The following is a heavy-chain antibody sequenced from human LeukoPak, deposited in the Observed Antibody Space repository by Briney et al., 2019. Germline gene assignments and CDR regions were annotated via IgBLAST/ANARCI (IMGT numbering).Heavy chain of an antibody. CDR3: AKGRGSYFYFDY. V-gene: IGHV3-23*01. Sequence: GGSLRLSCAASGFTFSSYAMSWVRQAPGKGLEWVSAISGSGGSTYYADSVKGRFTISRDNTKNTLYLQMNSLRAEDTAVYYCAKGRGSYFYFDYWGQGTLVTVSS. CDR2: ISGSGGST. D-gene: IGHD1-26*01. CDR1: GFTFSSYA. J-gene: IGHJ4*02.